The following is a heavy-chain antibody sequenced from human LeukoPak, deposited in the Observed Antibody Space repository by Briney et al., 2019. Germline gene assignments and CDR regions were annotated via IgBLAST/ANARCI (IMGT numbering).Heavy chain of an antibody. V-gene: IGHV1-18*01. Sequence: GASVKVSCKASGYTFSSYGINWVRQAPGQGLEWMGWISAYNGNTNYAQTLQGRVTMTTDTSQRTAYMARSSPRSDAAAVYYCAREIGGYDLAFSYWGQGTLVTVSS. CDR1: GYTFSSYG. CDR2: ISAYNGNT. CDR3: AREIGGYDLAFSY. D-gene: IGHD5-12*01. J-gene: IGHJ4*02.